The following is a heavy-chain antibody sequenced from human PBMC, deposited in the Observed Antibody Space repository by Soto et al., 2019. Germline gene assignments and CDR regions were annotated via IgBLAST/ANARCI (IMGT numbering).Heavy chain of an antibody. Sequence: LRLSCAASGFTFSNHAMHWVRQAPGEGPEWVSGFGGNLVSPNYADSVKGRFTISRDNSKNTLYLQMNSLRAEDTAIYYCVREGRVGVEGFDFWGQGTLVTVSS. CDR2: FGGNLVSP. CDR3: VREGRVGVEGFDF. J-gene: IGHJ4*02. V-gene: IGHV3-23*01. D-gene: IGHD1-26*01. CDR1: GFTFSNHA.